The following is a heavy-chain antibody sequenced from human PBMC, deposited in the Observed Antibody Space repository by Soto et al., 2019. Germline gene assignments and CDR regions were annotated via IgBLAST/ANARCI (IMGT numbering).Heavy chain of an antibody. CDR3: AKDRMNHNGVWDPFDV. CDR1: GFTFSTYA. J-gene: IGHJ3*01. V-gene: IGHV3-23*01. CDR2: IGSGPDDS. Sequence: EVKLLESGGDLVQPGGSLRLSCAASGFTFSTYAMSWVRQAPGKGLEWVSSIGSGPDDSDSADSVKGRFIISRDNSKNIVSLQMESPRAEDTAICCCAKDRMNHNGVWDPFDVWGQGTVVTVSS. D-gene: IGHD2-8*01.